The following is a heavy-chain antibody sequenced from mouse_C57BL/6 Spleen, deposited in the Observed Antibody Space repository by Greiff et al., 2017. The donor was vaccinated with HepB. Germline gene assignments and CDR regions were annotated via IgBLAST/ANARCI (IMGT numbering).Heavy chain of an antibody. V-gene: IGHV1-64*01. J-gene: IGHJ4*01. CDR2: IHPNSGST. Sequence: QVQLQQPGAELVKPGASVKLSCKASGYTFTSYWMHWVKQRPGQGLEWIGMIHPNSGSTNYNEKFKSKATLTVDKSSSTAYMQLSNLTSEDSAVYYCARSGFPYYAMDYWGQGTSVTVSS. CDR1: GYTFTSYW. CDR3: ARSGFPYYAMDY.